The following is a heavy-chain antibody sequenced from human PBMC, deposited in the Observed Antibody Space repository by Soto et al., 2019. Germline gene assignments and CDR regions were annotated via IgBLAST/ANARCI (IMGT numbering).Heavy chain of an antibody. J-gene: IGHJ4*02. CDR1: GGTFSSYT. CDR2: INASNGNT. V-gene: IGHV1-3*01. D-gene: IGHD3-22*01. CDR3: ARRKIRGITMIVVED. Sequence: ASVKVSCKASGGTFSSYTISWVRQAPGQRLEWMGWINASNGNTKYSQKFQGRVTITRDTSASTAYMELSSLRSEDTAVYYCARRKIRGITMIVVEDWGQGTLVTVSS.